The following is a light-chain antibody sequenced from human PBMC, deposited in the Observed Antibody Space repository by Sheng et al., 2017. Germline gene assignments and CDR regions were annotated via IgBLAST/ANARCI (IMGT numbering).Light chain of an antibody. CDR1: SADIGAYNF. V-gene: IGLV2-14*03. J-gene: IGLJ3*02. CDR2: NVN. Sequence: QSVLTQPASVSGSPGHSITLSCTGTSADIGAYNFVSWYQQHPGKVPTLIIYNVNYRPSGVSDRFSASKSGNSASLTIAGLQAADEATYYCSSFTQSSTIVFGGGTKLTVL. CDR3: SSFTQSSTIV.